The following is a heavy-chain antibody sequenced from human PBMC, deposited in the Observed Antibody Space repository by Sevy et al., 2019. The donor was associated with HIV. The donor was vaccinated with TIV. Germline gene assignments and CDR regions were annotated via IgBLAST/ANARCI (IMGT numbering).Heavy chain of an antibody. D-gene: IGHD3-22*01. CDR1: GYSFTSYW. J-gene: IGHJ3*02. CDR2: IYPGDSDT. V-gene: IGHV5-51*01. CDR3: ARAMIVVVPQENDAFDI. Sequence: GESLKTSCKGSGYSFTSYWIGWVRQMPGKGLEWMGIIYPGDSDTRYSPSFQGQVTISADKSISTAYLQWSSLKASDTAMYYCARAMIVVVPQENDAFDIWGQGTMVNVSS.